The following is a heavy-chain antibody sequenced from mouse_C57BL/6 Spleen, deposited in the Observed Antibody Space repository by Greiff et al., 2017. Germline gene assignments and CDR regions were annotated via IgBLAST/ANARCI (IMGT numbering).Heavy chain of an antibody. CDR1: GYTFTSYW. J-gene: IGHJ2*01. V-gene: IGHV1-74*01. D-gene: IGHD6-5*01. Sequence: QVQLKQPGAELVKPGASVKVSCKASGYTFTSYWMHWVKQRPGQGLEWIGRIHPSDSDTNYNQKFKGKATLTVDKSSSTAYMQLSSLTSEDSAVYYCAKGDSPIPFDYWGQGTTLTVSS. CDR2: IHPSDSDT. CDR3: AKGDSPIPFDY.